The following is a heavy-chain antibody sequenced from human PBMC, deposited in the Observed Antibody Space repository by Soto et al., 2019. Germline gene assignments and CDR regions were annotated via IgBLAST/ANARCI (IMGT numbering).Heavy chain of an antibody. CDR2: IWYDGSNK. CDR3: AREGQEDAFDI. Sequence: GGSLRLSCAASGFTFSSYGMHWVRQAPGKGLEWVAVIWYDGSNKYYADSVKGRFTISRDNSKNTLYLQMNSLRAEDTAVYYCAREGQEDAFDIWGQGTMVTVSS. V-gene: IGHV3-33*01. J-gene: IGHJ3*02. CDR1: GFTFSSYG.